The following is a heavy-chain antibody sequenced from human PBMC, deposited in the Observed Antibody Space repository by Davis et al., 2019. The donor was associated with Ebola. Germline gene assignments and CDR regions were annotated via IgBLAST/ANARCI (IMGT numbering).Heavy chain of an antibody. CDR3: ARDHNWAFDM. Sequence: PGGSLRLSCAASGFTFDDYAMHWVRQAPGKGLEWVSGISWNSDSRGYADSVKGRFTISRDTAKKSLYLQMNSLRDDDTAVYYCARDHNWAFDMWGQGTMVSISS. V-gene: IGHV3-9*01. CDR2: ISWNSDSR. J-gene: IGHJ3*02. D-gene: IGHD5-24*01. CDR1: GFTFDDYA.